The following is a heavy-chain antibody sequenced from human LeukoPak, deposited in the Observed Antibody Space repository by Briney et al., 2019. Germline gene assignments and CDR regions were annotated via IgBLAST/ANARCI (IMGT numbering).Heavy chain of an antibody. CDR2: IIPIFGTA. D-gene: IGHD3-10*01. CDR3: AREFSREFGEFLP. V-gene: IGHV1-69*06. CDR1: GGTFSSYA. J-gene: IGHJ5*02. Sequence: VASVKVSCKASGGTFSSYAISWVRQAPGQGLEWMGGIIPIFGTANYAQKFRGRVTITADKSTRTAYMELSSLRSDDTAVYYCAREFSREFGEFLPWGQGTLVTVSS.